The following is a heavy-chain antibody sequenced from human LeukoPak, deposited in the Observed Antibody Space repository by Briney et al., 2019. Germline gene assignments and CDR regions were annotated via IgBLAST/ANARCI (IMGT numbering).Heavy chain of an antibody. D-gene: IGHD2-2*02. CDR3: ARDRSKYQLLYSWFDP. J-gene: IGHJ5*02. Sequence: ASVKVSCKASGYTFTGYYMHWVRQAPGQGLGWMGWINPNSGGTNYAQKFQGRVTMTRDTSISTAYMELSRLRSDDTAVYYCARDRSKYQLLYSWFDPWGRGTLVTVSS. CDR2: INPNSGGT. V-gene: IGHV1-2*02. CDR1: GYTFTGYY.